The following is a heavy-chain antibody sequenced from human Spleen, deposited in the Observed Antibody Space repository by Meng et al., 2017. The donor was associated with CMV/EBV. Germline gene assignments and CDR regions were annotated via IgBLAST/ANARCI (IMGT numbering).Heavy chain of an antibody. J-gene: IGHJ4*02. CDR3: ARVVTALWGYYFDY. CDR2: IYHSGST. Sequence: PPRTSPLPSTCSGGSISMRNWGGWVRQPPGKGLEWIGEIYHSGSTNYNPSLKSRVTISVDKSKNQFSLKLSSVTAADTAVYYCARVVTALWGYYFDYWGQGTLVTVSS. CDR1: GGSISMRNW. V-gene: IGHV4-4*03. D-gene: IGHD2-21*02.